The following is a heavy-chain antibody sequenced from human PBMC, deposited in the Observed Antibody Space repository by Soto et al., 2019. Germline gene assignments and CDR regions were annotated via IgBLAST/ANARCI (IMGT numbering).Heavy chain of an antibody. Sequence: QAQLEQSGAEVEKPGASVKVSCKASGYPFSSYAISWVRQAPGQGLEWVGWISPYNGDTHYAQKLQGRVTMTTDTSTTTAYMELRSLKSDDTAIYYCARGTTVTATPTYYYMDVWGKGTTVTVSS. CDR1: GYPFSSYA. CDR2: ISPYNGDT. D-gene: IGHD4-4*01. V-gene: IGHV1-18*01. J-gene: IGHJ6*03. CDR3: ARGTTVTATPTYYYMDV.